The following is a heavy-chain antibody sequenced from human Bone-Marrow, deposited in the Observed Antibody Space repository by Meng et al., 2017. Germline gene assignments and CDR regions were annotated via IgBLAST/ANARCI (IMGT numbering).Heavy chain of an antibody. V-gene: IGHV1-2*06. CDR2: INPKSGDT. CDR3: ARDEDISAAGKLFGDY. J-gene: IGHJ4*02. D-gene: IGHD6-25*01. Sequence: QGHLGQSGGWGKKPGASVKVSWKPSGYKFPDYHKHWVRRAPGQGLGWMGRINPKSGDTHYAQKFQARVTMTGDTSISTAYMELSGLRSDDTAMYYCARDEDISAAGKLFGDYWGQGTLVTVSS. CDR1: GYKFPDYH.